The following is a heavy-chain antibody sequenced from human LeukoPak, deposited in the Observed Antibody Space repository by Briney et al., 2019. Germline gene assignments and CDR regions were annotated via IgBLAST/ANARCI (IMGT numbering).Heavy chain of an antibody. CDR1: GYTFTDHH. V-gene: IGHV1-2*02. CDR3: GRGPHIRLNY. Sequence: GASVKVSYKASGYTFTDHHIHWVRQAPGQGLEWMGWIHPNNGDTNFAQRFHDRVTMTRDTSTSTFYMELSSLKSDDTAVYFCGRGPHIRLNYWGEGTLVTVSS. J-gene: IGHJ4*02. CDR2: IHPNNGDT.